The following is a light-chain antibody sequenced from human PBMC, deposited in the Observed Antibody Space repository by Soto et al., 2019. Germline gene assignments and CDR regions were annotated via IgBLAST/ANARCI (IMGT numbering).Light chain of an antibody. V-gene: IGLV2-14*01. CDR3: SSYTSSSTPIYV. CDR1: SSDVGGYNY. J-gene: IGLJ1*01. Sequence: QSVLTQPASVSGSPGQSITISCTGTSSDVGGYNYVSWHQQHPGKAPKLIISEVRNRPSGVSNRFSGSKSGNTASLTISGLQAEDEADYYCSSYTSSSTPIYVFGTGTQLTVL. CDR2: EVR.